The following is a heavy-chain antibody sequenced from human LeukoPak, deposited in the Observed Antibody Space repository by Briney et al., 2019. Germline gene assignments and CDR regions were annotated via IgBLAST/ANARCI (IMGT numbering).Heavy chain of an antibody. V-gene: IGHV3-48*03. CDR3: ARESIAVAGAPFDY. D-gene: IGHD6-19*01. Sequence: GSLRLPCSTSGFNFRSQEMNRDRPAPGKGLEWVSYLCSGSTIYDADSVKGRFTISRDNAKNSLYLQMNSLRAEDTAVYYCARESIAVAGAPFDYWGQGTLVTVSS. J-gene: IGHJ4*02. CDR1: GFNFRSQE. CDR2: LCSGSTI.